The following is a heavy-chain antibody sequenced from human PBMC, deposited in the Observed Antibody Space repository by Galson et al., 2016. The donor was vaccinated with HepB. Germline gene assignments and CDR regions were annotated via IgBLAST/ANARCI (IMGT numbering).Heavy chain of an antibody. D-gene: IGHD4-11*01. J-gene: IGHJ4*02. Sequence: PALVKPTQTLTLTCTFSGFSLSTSRAGVGWIRQSPGKALEWLAVIYWNDEKHYSPSLKSRLTITKDTSKNQVVLTMTNMDPVDTATYFCAHRQQYLGENDSNNYGFDYWGQGTLVPVSS. CDR1: GFSLSTSRAG. CDR3: AHRQQYLGENDSNNYGFDY. V-gene: IGHV2-5*01. CDR2: IYWNDEK.